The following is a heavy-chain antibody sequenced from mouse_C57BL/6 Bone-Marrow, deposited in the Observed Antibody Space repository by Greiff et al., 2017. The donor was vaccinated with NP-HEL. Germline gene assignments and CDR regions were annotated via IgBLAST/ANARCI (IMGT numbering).Heavy chain of an antibody. Sequence: VQLQQSGPELVKPGASVKISCKASGYAFSSSWMNWVKQRPGKGLEWIGRIYPGDGDTNYNGKFKGKATLTEDKSSSTAYMQLSSLTSEDSAVYFCARSGYSNSNYYAMDYWGQGTSVTVSS. V-gene: IGHV1-82*01. CDR3: ARSGYSNSNYYAMDY. CDR1: GYAFSSSW. D-gene: IGHD2-5*01. CDR2: IYPGDGDT. J-gene: IGHJ4*01.